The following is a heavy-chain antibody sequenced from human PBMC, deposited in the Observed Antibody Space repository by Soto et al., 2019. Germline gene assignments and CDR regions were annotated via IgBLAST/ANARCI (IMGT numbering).Heavy chain of an antibody. CDR1: GFSFRNYP. CDR3: VRQWGTAIQGAFDI. J-gene: IGHJ3*02. D-gene: IGHD2-21*02. Sequence: PGGSLRLSCVASGFSFRNYPIHWVRQAPGKGLEWVAVISYDGTNNYYTESVKGRFTISRDNSKNTVYLQMSSLRVDDTAVYYCVRQWGTAIQGAFDIWGQGTMVTVSS. V-gene: IGHV3-30*03. CDR2: ISYDGTNN.